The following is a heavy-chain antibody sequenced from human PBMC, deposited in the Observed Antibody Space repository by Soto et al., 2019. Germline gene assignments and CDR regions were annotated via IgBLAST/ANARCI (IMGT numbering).Heavy chain of an antibody. CDR2: IYYSVST. V-gene: IGHV4-31*03. D-gene: IGHD3-22*01. CDR3: ARHNYDSSGTAVDV. J-gene: IGHJ6*02. Sequence: QVQLPESGPGLVKPSQTLSLTCTVSGGSISSGGYYCSWIRQHPGKVLEWIGYIYYSVSTYYRPSFKSRLTRSADTSQHPFSLKLSTVTAADPAVYYWARHNYDSSGTAVDVWGQGTTVTVSS. CDR1: GGSISSGGYY.